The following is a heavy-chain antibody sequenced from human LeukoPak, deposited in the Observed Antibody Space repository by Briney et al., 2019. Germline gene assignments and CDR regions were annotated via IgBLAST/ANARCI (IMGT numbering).Heavy chain of an antibody. CDR2: IRYDGSNK. CDR1: GFTFSSYG. J-gene: IGHJ4*02. V-gene: IGHV3-30*02. CDR3: AKPVARTSYGYSGTDY. Sequence: QPGGSLRLSCAASGFTFSSYGMHWVRQAPGKGLEWVAFIRYDGSNKYYADSVKGRFTISRDNSKNTLYLQMNSLRAEDTAAYYCAKPVARTSYGYSGTDYWGQGTLVTVSS. D-gene: IGHD5-18*01.